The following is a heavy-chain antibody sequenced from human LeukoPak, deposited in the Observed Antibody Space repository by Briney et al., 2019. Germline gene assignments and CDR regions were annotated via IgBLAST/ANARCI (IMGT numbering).Heavy chain of an antibody. V-gene: IGHV3-30*02. CDR1: GFTFSSYG. Sequence: GGSLRLSCAASGFTFSSYGMHWVRQAPCKGLEWVAFIRYDGSNKYYADSVKGRFTISRDNSKNTLYLQMNSLRAEDTAVYYCAKSRTSPAYFDYWGQGTLVTVSS. CDR2: IRYDGSNK. CDR3: AKSRTSPAYFDY. J-gene: IGHJ4*02. D-gene: IGHD2-2*01.